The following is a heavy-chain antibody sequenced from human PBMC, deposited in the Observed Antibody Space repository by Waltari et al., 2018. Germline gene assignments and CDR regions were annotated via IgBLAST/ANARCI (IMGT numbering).Heavy chain of an antibody. CDR3: GFHRGWELLRGDAFDI. CDR1: GFTFSSYA. J-gene: IGHJ3*02. CDR2: ISGGGGST. D-gene: IGHD1-26*01. V-gene: IGHV3-23*01. Sequence: EVQLLESGGGLVQPGGSLRLSCAASGFTFSSYAMSWVRQAPGKGLEWVSAISGGGGSTYYADSVKGRFTISRDNSKNTLYLQMNSLRAEDTAVYYCGFHRGWELLRGDAFDIWGQGTIVTVSS.